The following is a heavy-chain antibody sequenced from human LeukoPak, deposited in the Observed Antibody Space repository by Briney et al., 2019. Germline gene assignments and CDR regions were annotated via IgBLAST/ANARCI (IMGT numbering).Heavy chain of an antibody. Sequence: GGSLRLSCAASGFTFSSYAMHWVRQAPGKGLEWVAVISYDGSNKYYADSVKGRFTISRDNSKNTLYLQMNSLRAEDTAVYYCAKDSGVVITSNDAFDIWGQGTMVTVSS. J-gene: IGHJ3*02. CDR1: GFTFSSYA. CDR2: ISYDGSNK. CDR3: AKDSGVVITSNDAFDI. V-gene: IGHV3-30-3*01. D-gene: IGHD3-22*01.